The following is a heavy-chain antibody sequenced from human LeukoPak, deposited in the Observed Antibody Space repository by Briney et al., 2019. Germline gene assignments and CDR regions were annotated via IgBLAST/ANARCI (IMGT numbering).Heavy chain of an antibody. V-gene: IGHV4-39*07. CDR1: GGSISSSSYY. D-gene: IGHD3-10*01. J-gene: IGHJ5*02. CDR2: IYYSGST. CDR3: ARALISLVRGATDWFDP. Sequence: PSETLSLTCTVSGGSISSSSYYWGWIRQPPGKGLEWIGSIYYSGSTYYNPSLKSRVTISVDTSKNQFSLKLSSVTAADTAVYYCARALISLVRGATDWFDPWGHGTLVTVS.